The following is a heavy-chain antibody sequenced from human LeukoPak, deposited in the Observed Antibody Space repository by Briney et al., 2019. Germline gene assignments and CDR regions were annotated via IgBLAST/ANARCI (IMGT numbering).Heavy chain of an antibody. CDR2: ISYDGTKE. D-gene: IGHD2-21*02. V-gene: IGHV3-30-3*01. CDR3: ARGGHIVVVTSGVLAEYFQH. J-gene: IGHJ1*01. CDR1: GFSLSSYA. Sequence: GGSLRLSCAASGFSLSSYAMHWVRQAPGKGVEWVAIISYDGTKECYGDSVKGRFTISRDNSKNTVYLQMNSLRAEDTAVYYCARGGHIVVVTSGVLAEYFQHWGQGTLVTVS.